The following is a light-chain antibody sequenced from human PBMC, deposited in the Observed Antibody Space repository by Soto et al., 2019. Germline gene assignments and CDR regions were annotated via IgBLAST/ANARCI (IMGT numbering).Light chain of an antibody. CDR3: QQSYSTPRT. V-gene: IGKV1-39*01. CDR1: QGISSY. J-gene: IGKJ1*01. CDR2: DAS. Sequence: NQLTQSPSSLSAYVEGVGAGTFRASQGISSYLGWYQQKPGKAPNLLIYDASTLHSGVPSRFSGSGSGTDFTLTISSLQPEDFATYYCQQSYSTPRTFGQGTKVDIK.